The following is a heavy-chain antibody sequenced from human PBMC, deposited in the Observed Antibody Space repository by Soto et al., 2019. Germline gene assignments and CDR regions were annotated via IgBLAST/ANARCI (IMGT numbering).Heavy chain of an antibody. D-gene: IGHD6-19*01. CDR3: ARDSRLGAVASYGMDV. V-gene: IGHV3-30-3*01. CDR1: GFTFSSYA. J-gene: IGHJ6*01. CDR2: ISYDGSNK. Sequence: QVQLVESGGGVVQPGRSLRLSCAASGFTFSSYAMHWVRQAPGKGLEWVAVISYDGSNKYYADSVKGRFTISRDNSKNTLYLQMNSLRAEDTAVYYCARDSRLGAVASYGMDVW.